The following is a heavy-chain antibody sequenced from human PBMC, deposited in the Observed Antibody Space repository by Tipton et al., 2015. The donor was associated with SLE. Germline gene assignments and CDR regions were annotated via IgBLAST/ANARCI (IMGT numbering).Heavy chain of an antibody. V-gene: IGHV3-33*06. J-gene: IGHJ1*01. CDR3: AKDRSIAARFIQN. CDR1: GYTFTAYY. Sequence: SGAEVKKPGASVKVSCKASGYTFTAYYMHWVRQAPGKGLQWVAVIWFDGSNKYYTDSVKGRFTISRDNSKNTLYLQMNSLRAEDTAVYYCAKDRSIAARFIQNWGQGTLVTVSS. D-gene: IGHD6-6*01. CDR2: IWFDGSNK.